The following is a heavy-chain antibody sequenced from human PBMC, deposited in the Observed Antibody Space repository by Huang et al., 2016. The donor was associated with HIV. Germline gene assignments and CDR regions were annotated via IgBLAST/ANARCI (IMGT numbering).Heavy chain of an antibody. CDR1: GGSFTGNY. J-gene: IGHJ6*02. CDR3: ARQWTILEWLLGLDV. CDR2: VNDSGAT. Sequence: QMQLQQRGAGLLKPSETLSLTCGVSGGSFTGNYLTWIRQAPGKGREWIGEVNDSGATNHNRSLNGRVTISLDKSNRELSLNLRSVTAADTAVYYCARQWTILEWLLGLDVWGQGTTVIVSS. V-gene: IGHV4-34*02. D-gene: IGHD3-3*01.